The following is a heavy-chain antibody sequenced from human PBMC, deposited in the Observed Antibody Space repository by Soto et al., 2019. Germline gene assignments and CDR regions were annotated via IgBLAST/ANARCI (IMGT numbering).Heavy chain of an antibody. Sequence: ASVKVSCKASGYTFTSYDINWVRQATGQGLEWMGWMNPNSGNTGYAQKFQGRVTITRNTSISTAYMELSSLRSEDAAADYCARADWSGGGWYARWFDLWGRGTLVTVSS. J-gene: IGHJ2*01. CDR3: ARADWSGGGWYARWFDL. CDR2: MNPNSGNT. CDR1: GYTFTSYD. V-gene: IGHV1-8*01. D-gene: IGHD2-15*01.